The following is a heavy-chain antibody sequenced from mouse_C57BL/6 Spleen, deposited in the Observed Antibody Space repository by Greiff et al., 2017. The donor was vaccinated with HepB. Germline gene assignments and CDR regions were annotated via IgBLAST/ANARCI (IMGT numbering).Heavy chain of an antibody. V-gene: IGHV1-82*01. CDR3: ARRRITTERYYFDY. J-gene: IGHJ2*01. CDR1: GYAFSSSW. Sequence: VQLQESGPELVKPGASVKISCKASGYAFSSSWMNWVKQRPGKGLEWIGRIYPGDGDTNYNGKFKGKATLTADKSSSTAYMQLSSLTSEDSAVYFCARRRITTERYYFDYWGQGTTLTVSS. D-gene: IGHD1-1*01. CDR2: IYPGDGDT.